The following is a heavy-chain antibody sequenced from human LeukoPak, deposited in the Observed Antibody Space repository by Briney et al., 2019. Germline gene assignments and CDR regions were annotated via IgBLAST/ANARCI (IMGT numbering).Heavy chain of an antibody. CDR3: ARAPFSYYDSSGYLFDY. J-gene: IGHJ4*02. Sequence: GGSLRLSCAASGFTFSSYAMHWVRQAPGKGLEWVAVISYDGSNKYYADSVKGRFTISRDNSKNTLYLQMNSLRAEDTAVYYCARAPFSYYDSSGYLFDYWGQGTLVTVSS. D-gene: IGHD3-22*01. CDR1: GFTFSSYA. V-gene: IGHV3-30-3*01. CDR2: ISYDGSNK.